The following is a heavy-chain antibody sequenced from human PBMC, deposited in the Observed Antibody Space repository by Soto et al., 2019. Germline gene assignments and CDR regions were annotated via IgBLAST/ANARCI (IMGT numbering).Heavy chain of an antibody. V-gene: IGHV4-39*01. CDR2: IYYSGST. CDR1: GGSISSSIYY. CDR3: ARHLRTTVTTGPDY. Sequence: SAAESRTGAVCGGSISSSIYYWGWINQPPGKGLEWIGSIYYSGSTYYNPSLKSRVTISVDTSKNQFSLKLSSVTAADTAVYYCARHLRTTVTTGPDYWGQGTLVTVSS. J-gene: IGHJ4*02. D-gene: IGHD4-17*01.